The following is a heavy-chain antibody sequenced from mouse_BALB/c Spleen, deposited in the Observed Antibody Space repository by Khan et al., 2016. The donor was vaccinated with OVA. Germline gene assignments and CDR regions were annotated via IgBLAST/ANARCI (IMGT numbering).Heavy chain of an antibody. CDR1: GYTFTSYW. CDR2: INPYDSET. Sequence: QVQLQQPGAELVRPGASVKLSCEASGYTFTSYWMNWVKQSPEQGLEWIGRINPYDSETHYNQNFKDKAILTVDKSSSTAYMQLSSLTSEDSAVDFCARNPFAYWGQGTLVTVSA. J-gene: IGHJ3*01. CDR3: ARNPFAY. V-gene: IGHV1-61*01.